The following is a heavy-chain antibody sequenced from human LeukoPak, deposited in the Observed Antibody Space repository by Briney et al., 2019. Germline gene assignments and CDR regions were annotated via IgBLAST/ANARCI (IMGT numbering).Heavy chain of an antibody. CDR2: IIPIFGTA. D-gene: IGHD6-19*01. CDR3: ARGAGSREVYSSGCLIL. J-gene: IGHJ4*02. Sequence: SVKVSCKASGGTFSSYAISWVRQAPGQGLEWMGGIIPIFGTANYAQKFQGRVTITADESTSTAYMELSSLRSEDTAVYYCARGAGSREVYSSGCLILWGQGTLVTVSS. CDR1: GGTFSSYA. V-gene: IGHV1-69*13.